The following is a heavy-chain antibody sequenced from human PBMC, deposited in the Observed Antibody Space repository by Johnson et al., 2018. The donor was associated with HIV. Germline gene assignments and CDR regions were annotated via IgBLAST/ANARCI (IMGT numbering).Heavy chain of an antibody. CDR3: ARPQGTGDGFDI. J-gene: IGHJ3*02. Sequence: VQLVESGGGLVQPGGSLRLSCAASGFTVSSNYMSWVRQAPGKGLEWVSVIYSGGSTFNAHSVKGRFTISRDNSENTVYLQMNSLRAEDTAVYYCARPQGTGDGFDIWGQGTMVTVSS. V-gene: IGHV3-66*04. CDR2: IYSGGST. CDR1: GFTVSSNY. D-gene: IGHD7-27*01.